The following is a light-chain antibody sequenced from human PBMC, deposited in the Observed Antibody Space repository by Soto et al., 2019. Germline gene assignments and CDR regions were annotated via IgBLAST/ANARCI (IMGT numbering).Light chain of an antibody. V-gene: IGLV2-8*01. J-gene: IGLJ1*01. CDR3: CSYAGFSTFV. CDR2: EVT. CDR1: RDDVGGYNY. Sequence: QSALTQPPSASGSLGQAVTISCTGTRDDVGGYNYVSWYQQHPGKAPRLILYEVTKRPSGVPARFSGSKSGNTASLTVSGLQAEDEAVYYCCSYAGFSTFVFGIGTKSPS.